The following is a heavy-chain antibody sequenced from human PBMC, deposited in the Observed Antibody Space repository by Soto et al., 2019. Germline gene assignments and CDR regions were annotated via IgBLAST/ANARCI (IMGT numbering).Heavy chain of an antibody. D-gene: IGHD6-6*01. CDR3: ARAIAARPGGWFDP. Sequence: GGSLRLSCAASGFTFSSYSMNWVRQAPGKGLEWVSSISSSSSYIYYADSVKGRFTISRDNAKNSLYLQMNSLRAEDTAVYYCARAIAARPGGWFDPWGQGTLVTVSS. V-gene: IGHV3-21*01. J-gene: IGHJ5*02. CDR2: ISSSSSYI. CDR1: GFTFSSYS.